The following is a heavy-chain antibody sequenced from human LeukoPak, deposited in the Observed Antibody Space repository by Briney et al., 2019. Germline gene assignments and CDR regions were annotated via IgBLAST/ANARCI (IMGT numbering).Heavy chain of an antibody. D-gene: IGHD3-22*01. Sequence: SETLSLTCTVSGGSLNSYYWSWIRQPPGKGLEWIGYIYYSGSTYYNPSLKSRVTISVDTSKNQFSLKLSSVTAADTAVYYCARSPPSYDSSGYYVPHYYYGMDVWGQGTTVTVSS. CDR2: IYYSGST. CDR1: GGSLNSYY. V-gene: IGHV4-59*12. J-gene: IGHJ6*02. CDR3: ARSPPSYDSSGYYVPHYYYGMDV.